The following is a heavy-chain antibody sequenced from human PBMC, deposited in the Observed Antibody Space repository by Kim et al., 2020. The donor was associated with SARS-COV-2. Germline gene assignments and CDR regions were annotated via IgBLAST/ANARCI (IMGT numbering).Heavy chain of an antibody. Sequence: GGSLRLSCAASGFTFSSYAMSWVRQAPGKGLEWVSAISGSGGSTYYADSVKGRFTISRDNSKNTLYLQMNSLRAEDTAVYYCAKTQQADYDILTGYLINWGQVTLVTVSS. CDR3: AKTQQADYDILTGYLIN. V-gene: IGHV3-23*01. D-gene: IGHD3-9*01. CDR1: GFTFSSYA. J-gene: IGHJ4*02. CDR2: ISGSGGST.